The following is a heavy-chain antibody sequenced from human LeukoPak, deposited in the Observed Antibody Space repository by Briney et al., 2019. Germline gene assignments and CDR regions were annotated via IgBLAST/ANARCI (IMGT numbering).Heavy chain of an antibody. D-gene: IGHD7-27*01. CDR3: ARGNWGPDY. Sequence: GGSLRLSCAASGFTFSDYYMSWMCQAPGKGLEWISHISGSGGTIYYADSVKGRFTISRDNVQNSLFLQMNSLRVEDTAVYYCARGNWGPDYWGQGTLVTVS. CDR2: ISGSGGTI. V-gene: IGHV3-11*04. J-gene: IGHJ4*02. CDR1: GFTFSDYY.